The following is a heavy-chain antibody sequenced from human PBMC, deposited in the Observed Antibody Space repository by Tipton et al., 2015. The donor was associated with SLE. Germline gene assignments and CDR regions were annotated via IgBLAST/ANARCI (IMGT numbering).Heavy chain of an antibody. CDR1: GGSVSSGSYY. CDR3: AQDSYGFLFDY. D-gene: IGHD5-18*01. J-gene: IGHJ4*02. V-gene: IGHV4-61*01. Sequence: TLSLTCTVSGGSVSSGSYYWSWIRQHPGKGLEWIGYIYYSGSTNYNPSLKSRVTISVDTSKNQFSLKLSSVTAADTAVYYCAQDSYGFLFDYWGQGTLVTVSS. CDR2: IYYSGST.